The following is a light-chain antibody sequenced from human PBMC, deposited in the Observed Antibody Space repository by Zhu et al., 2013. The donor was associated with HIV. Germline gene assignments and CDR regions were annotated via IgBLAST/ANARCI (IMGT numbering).Light chain of an antibody. CDR2: DDS. V-gene: IGLV3-21*04. Sequence: SYELTQPPSVSVAPGETASITCEGKSIESISVHWYQQKPGQAPVMVMYDDSVRPSGIPDRFSGSNSGDTATLTISRAEAGDEADYYCQVWDSSSDHYVFTTGPRSPS. CDR1: SIESIS. CDR3: QVWDSSSDHYV. J-gene: IGLJ1*01.